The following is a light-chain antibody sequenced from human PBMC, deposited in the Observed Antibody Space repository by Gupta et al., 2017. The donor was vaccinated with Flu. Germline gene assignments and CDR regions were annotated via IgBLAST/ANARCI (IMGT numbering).Light chain of an antibody. J-gene: IGKJ1*01. Sequence: SVGDRVTSTCRASQSISNYLNWYQQKPGKAPKLLIYDASSLQSGVPSRFSGSGSGTDFTLTLSRLQPEDFATYYCQQSYSTPRTFGQGTKVEIK. V-gene: IGKV1-39*01. CDR3: QQSYSTPRT. CDR2: DAS. CDR1: QSISNY.